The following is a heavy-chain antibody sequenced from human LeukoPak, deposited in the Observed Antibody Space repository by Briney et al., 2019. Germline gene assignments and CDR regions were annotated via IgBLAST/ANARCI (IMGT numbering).Heavy chain of an antibody. V-gene: IGHV4-34*01. CDR3: ARRAAAGYLYFQH. J-gene: IGHJ1*01. CDR1: GGSFSGYY. D-gene: IGHD6-13*01. CDR2: INHSGST. Sequence: SETLSLTCAVYGGSFSGYYWSWIRQPPGKGLEWIGEINHSGSTNYNPSLKSRVTISVDTSKNQFSLKLSSVTAADTAVYYCARRAAAGYLYFQHWDQGTLVTVSS.